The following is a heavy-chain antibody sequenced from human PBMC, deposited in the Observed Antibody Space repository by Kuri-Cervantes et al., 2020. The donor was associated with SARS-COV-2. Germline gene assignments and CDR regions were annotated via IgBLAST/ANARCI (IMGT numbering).Heavy chain of an antibody. J-gene: IGHJ4*02. D-gene: IGHD6-19*01. CDR2: ISAYNGNT. CDR1: GYTFTSYG. V-gene: IGHV1-18*01. Sequence: GGSLRLSCKASGYTFTSYGISWVRQAPGQGLEWMGWISAYNGNTNYAQKLQGRVTMTTDTSTSTAYMELSSLRSEDTAVYYCARDPGQRYSSGWHPDFDYWGQGTLVTVSS. CDR3: ARDPGQRYSSGWHPDFDY.